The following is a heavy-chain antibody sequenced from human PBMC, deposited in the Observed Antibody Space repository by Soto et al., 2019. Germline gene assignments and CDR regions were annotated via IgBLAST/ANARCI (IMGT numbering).Heavy chain of an antibody. V-gene: IGHV4-39*07. J-gene: IGHJ5*02. CDR3: ATLPPRIVVSLLPIPT. D-gene: IGHD2-21*01. Sequence: SETLSLTCTVSGDSISVSPYFWGWIRQPPGKGLEWIASIFYDGYTVYTPSLKSRAFISVDTSKNQFSLRLRSVTAADTAVYYCATLPPRIVVSLLPIPTWGQGILVT. CDR2: IFYDGYT. CDR1: GDSISVSPYF.